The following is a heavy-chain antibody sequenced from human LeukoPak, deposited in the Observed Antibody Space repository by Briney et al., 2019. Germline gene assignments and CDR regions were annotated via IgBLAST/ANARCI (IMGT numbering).Heavy chain of an antibody. CDR1: GYSISSGYY. Sequence: PSETLSLTCAVSGYSISSGYYWGWIRQPPGKGLEWIGSIYYSGSTYYNPSLKSRVTISVDTSKNQFSLKLSSVTAADTAVYYCARPQYYYDSSGYSPFDAFDIWGQGTMVTVSS. J-gene: IGHJ3*02. CDR2: IYYSGST. D-gene: IGHD3-22*01. V-gene: IGHV4-38-2*01. CDR3: ARPQYYYDSSGYSPFDAFDI.